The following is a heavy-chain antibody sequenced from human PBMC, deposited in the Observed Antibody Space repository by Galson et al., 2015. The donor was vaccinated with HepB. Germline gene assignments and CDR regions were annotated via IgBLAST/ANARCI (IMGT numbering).Heavy chain of an antibody. D-gene: IGHD6-19*01. J-gene: IGHJ4*02. CDR1: GFTVSSNY. Sequence: SLRLSCAASGFTVSSNYMSWVRQAPGKGLEWVSVIYSGGSTYYADSVKGRFTISRDNSKNTLYLQMNSLRAEDTAVYYCARVNRAYSSGWPYYFDYWGQGTLVTVSS. CDR2: IYSGGST. CDR3: ARVNRAYSSGWPYYFDY. V-gene: IGHV3-66*01.